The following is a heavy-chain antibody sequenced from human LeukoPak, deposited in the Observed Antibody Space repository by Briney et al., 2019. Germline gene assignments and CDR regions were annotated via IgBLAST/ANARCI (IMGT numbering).Heavy chain of an antibody. J-gene: IGHJ4*02. CDR3: ARLYYGAGAY. D-gene: IGHD3-10*01. CDR1: GNTFSNYA. CDR2: SSTYTGMA. V-gene: IGHV1-18*01. Sequence: ASVKVSCKTSGNTFSNYAFSWVRQAPGQGLEWMGWSSTYTGMAHYAQKFQGRVTMTTNTSTITAYMELRSLRSDDTAVYYCARLYYGAGAYWGQGTLVTVS.